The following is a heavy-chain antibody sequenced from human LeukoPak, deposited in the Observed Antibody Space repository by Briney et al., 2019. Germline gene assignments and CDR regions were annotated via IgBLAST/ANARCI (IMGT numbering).Heavy chain of an antibody. CDR2: IYYRGST. J-gene: IGHJ4*02. D-gene: IGHD3-9*01. CDR1: GGSISSSSYY. Sequence: NPSETLSLTCTVSGGSISSSSYYWGWIRQPPGKGLEWIGSIYYRGSTYYNPSLKSRVTISVDTSKNQFSLKLSSVTAADTAMYYRARSPITITPERWGQGTLVTVSS. CDR3: ARSPITITPER. V-gene: IGHV4-39*01.